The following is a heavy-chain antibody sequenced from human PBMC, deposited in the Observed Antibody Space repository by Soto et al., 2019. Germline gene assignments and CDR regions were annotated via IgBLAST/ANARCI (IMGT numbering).Heavy chain of an antibody. Sequence: QVQLVQSGAEVKKPGASVNVSCKASGYTFSSYYMHWVRQAPGQGLEWMGIINPSGGSTTYAQQFQGRVTMTRDTSTSTVYMELSSLRSDDTAVYYCARDDSSVLDAFDIWGQGTMVTVSP. CDR3: ARDDSSVLDAFDI. CDR2: INPSGGST. V-gene: IGHV1-46*01. J-gene: IGHJ3*02. D-gene: IGHD3-22*01. CDR1: GYTFSSYY.